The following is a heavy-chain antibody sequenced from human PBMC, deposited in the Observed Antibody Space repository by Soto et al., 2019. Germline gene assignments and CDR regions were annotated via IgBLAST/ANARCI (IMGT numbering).Heavy chain of an antibody. Sequence: EVQLVESGGGLVQPGGSLRLSCAASEFTFSGRSVHWVRQAPGKGLVWVSGIDKVGTDSTYADSVKGRFTSSRDNAKNTVYXXXXXXXXXXTAVYXCXRGWFGPDVWGKGTTVTVSS. D-gene: IGHD3-10*01. CDR3: XRGWFGPDV. CDR2: IDKVGTDS. V-gene: IGHV3-74*01. J-gene: IGHJ6*03. CDR1: EFTFSGRS.